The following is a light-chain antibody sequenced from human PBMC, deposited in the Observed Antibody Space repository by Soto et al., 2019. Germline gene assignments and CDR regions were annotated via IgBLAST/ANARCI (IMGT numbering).Light chain of an antibody. V-gene: IGKV1-5*01. CDR2: DAS. J-gene: IGKJ1*01. CDR1: QSISSY. CDR3: QQYNSYSWT. Sequence: DIQMTQSASSLFASVGDRVTIPRRASQSISSYLNWYQQTPGKAPKPLIYDASSLESGVPSRFSGIGSGSEFTLTISSLQPDDFPTYYCQQYNSYSWTFGQGTK.